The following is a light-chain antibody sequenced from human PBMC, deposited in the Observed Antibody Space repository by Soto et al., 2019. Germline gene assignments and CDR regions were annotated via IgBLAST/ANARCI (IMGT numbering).Light chain of an antibody. V-gene: IGKV2-28*01. J-gene: IGKJ2*01. CDR1: QSLLHRNGYNY. CDR3: MQALQTPYT. Sequence: DIVMTQSPLSLPVTPGEPASISCRSSQSLLHRNGYNYLDWYLQKPGQSPQLLIYLGSNRASGVPDRFSGSGSGTDFTLKISRVEAEDVGVYFCMQALQTPYTFGQGIKLEIK. CDR2: LGS.